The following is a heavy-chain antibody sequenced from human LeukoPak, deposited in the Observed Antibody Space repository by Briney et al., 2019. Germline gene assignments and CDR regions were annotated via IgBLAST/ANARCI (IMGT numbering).Heavy chain of an antibody. D-gene: IGHD2-2*02. CDR3: AKDAGYCPTISCYTFDF. J-gene: IGHJ4*02. V-gene: IGHV3-30*02. Sequence: GGSLRLSCAASRFTFSDYGMHWVRQAPGKGLGWVAFIRSDGTKTYYADSVKGRFTISRDNSMNTLHLRMSSLSAEDTAMYYCAKDAGYCPTISCYTFDFWGQGTLVTVSS. CDR2: IRSDGTKT. CDR1: RFTFSDYG.